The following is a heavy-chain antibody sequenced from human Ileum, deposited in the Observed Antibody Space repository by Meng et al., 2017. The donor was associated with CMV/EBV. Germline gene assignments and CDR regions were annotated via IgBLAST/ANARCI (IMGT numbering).Heavy chain of an antibody. D-gene: IGHD6-13*01. J-gene: IGHJ6*02. CDR1: GFTFDDYG. V-gene: IGHV3-20*04. CDR3: ARYSSSWYGMDV. CDR2: INWNGGST. Sequence: GESLKTPCAASGFTFDDYGMSWVRQAPGKGLEWVSGINWNGGSTGYADSVKGRFTISRDNAKNSLYLQMNSLRAEDTALYYCARYSSSWYGMDVWGQGTTVTVSS.